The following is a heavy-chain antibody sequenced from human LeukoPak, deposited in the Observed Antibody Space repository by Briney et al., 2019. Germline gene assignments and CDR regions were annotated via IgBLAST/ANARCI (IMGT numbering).Heavy chain of an antibody. Sequence: SQTLSLTCAISGDSVSSNSAAWNWIRQSPSRGLEWLGRTYYRSKWYNDYAVSVKSRITINPDTSKNQFSLKLSSVTAADTAVYYCARGGPDCSGGSCYSEREPYYFDYWGQGTLVTVSS. V-gene: IGHV6-1*01. CDR3: ARGGPDCSGGSCYSEREPYYFDY. CDR2: TYYRSKWYN. J-gene: IGHJ4*02. CDR1: GDSVSSNSAA. D-gene: IGHD2-15*01.